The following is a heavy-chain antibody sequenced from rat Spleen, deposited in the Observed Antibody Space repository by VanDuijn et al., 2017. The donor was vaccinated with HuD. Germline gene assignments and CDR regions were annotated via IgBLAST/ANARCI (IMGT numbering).Heavy chain of an antibody. Sequence: QVQLKESGPGLVQPSQTLSLTCTVSGFSLTDYSVYWVRQPPGKGLEWMGRIHSGGNTAYNSVLKSRQSSSRDTYKSQVFLKMNSLRTDDTAIYFCTRPNNPYWYFDFWGPGTMVTVSS. CDR2: IHSGGNT. D-gene: IGHD1-10*01. CDR1: GFSLTDYS. V-gene: IGHV2-19*01. CDR3: TRPNNPYWYFDF. J-gene: IGHJ1*01.